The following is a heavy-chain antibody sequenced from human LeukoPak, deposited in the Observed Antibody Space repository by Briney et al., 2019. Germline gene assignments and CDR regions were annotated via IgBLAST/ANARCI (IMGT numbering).Heavy chain of an antibody. D-gene: IGHD3-10*02. Sequence: SETLSLTCTVSGGSISPYYWSWIRQPPGKGLEWLGYIYYSGNTDYNPSLKSRVAISVDTSKNQFSLKLSFVTAADTAVYYCARSTGSTMFIDYWGQGALVTVSS. CDR1: GGSISPYY. CDR3: ARSTGSTMFIDY. V-gene: IGHV4-59*01. CDR2: IYYSGNT. J-gene: IGHJ4*02.